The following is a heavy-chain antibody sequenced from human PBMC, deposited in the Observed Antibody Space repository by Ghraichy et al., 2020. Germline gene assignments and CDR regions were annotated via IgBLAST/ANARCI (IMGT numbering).Heavy chain of an antibody. D-gene: IGHD2-8*01. Sequence: GESLNISCAASGFTFTTYVMTWVRQAPGKGLEWVSGIQGGGDGTYYAYSVKGRFTISRDNSKNTLYLQMTSLRAEDTAVYYCAKDQRTNVVNAGGAFDIWGQGTMFTGSS. V-gene: IGHV3-23*01. J-gene: IGHJ3*02. CDR1: GFTFTTYV. CDR3: AKDQRTNVVNAGGAFDI. CDR2: IQGGGDGT.